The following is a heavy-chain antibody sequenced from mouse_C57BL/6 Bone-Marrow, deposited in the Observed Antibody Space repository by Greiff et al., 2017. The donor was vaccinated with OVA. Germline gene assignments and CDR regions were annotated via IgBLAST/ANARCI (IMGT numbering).Heavy chain of an antibody. J-gene: IGHJ1*01. V-gene: IGHV1-62-2*01. CDR2: FYPGSGSI. CDR3: ARYEDGYDYFDY. Sequence: VQLQQSGAELVKPGASVNHSFHSSGYTFTEYNIHWVKQRPGQGLEWIGWFYPGSGSIKYNEKFKGKATLTADKSSSTAYMELRSLTSEDSAVYFCARYEDGYDYFDYWGQGTTVTVSS. D-gene: IGHD2-3*01. CDR1: GYTFTEYN.